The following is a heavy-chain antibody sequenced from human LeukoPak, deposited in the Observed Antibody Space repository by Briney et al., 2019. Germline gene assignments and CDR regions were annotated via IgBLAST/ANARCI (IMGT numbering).Heavy chain of an antibody. J-gene: IGHJ4*02. D-gene: IGHD6-19*01. Sequence: ASVKVSCKASGYTFTRYAMNWVRQAPGQGLEWMGWINTNTGNPTYAQGFTGRFVFSLDTSVSTAYLQISSLKAEDIAVYYCARLRSPIAVAESDYWGQGTLVTVSS. CDR2: INTNTGNP. CDR1: GYTFTRYA. V-gene: IGHV7-4-1*02. CDR3: ARLRSPIAVAESDY.